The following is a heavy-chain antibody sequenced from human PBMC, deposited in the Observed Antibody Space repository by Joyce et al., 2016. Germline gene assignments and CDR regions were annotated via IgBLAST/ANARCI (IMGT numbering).Heavy chain of an antibody. J-gene: IGHJ6*02. V-gene: IGHV4-34*01. CDR1: GGSFSGHY. Sequence: QVQLQQWGAGLLKPSETLSLTCAVYGGSFSGHYWSWIRQPPGKGLEWIGEINHSGSTNDHPSLKSRVTMSMDTAKNQFSRKLSAVDAADTAVYYCAAVSSVWCFYYYGLDVWGQGTAVTVSS. CDR3: AAVSSVWCFYYYGLDV. CDR2: INHSGST. D-gene: IGHD6-19*01.